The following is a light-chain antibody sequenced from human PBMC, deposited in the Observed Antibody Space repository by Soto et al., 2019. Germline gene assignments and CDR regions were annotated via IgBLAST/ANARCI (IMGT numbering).Light chain of an antibody. CDR1: QSVSSSY. J-gene: IGKJ3*01. CDR3: QKYGSSFT. V-gene: IGKV3-20*01. CDR2: GAS. Sequence: EIVLTQSPGTLSLSPGERATLSCRASQSVSSSYLAWYQHKPGQGPRLLIYGASSRATGIPDRFSGSGSGTDFTLTISRLEPEDFALYDCQKYGSSFTFGPGTKVYIK.